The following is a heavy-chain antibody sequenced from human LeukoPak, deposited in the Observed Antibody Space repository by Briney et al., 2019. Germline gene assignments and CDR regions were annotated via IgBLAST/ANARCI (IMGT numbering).Heavy chain of an antibody. D-gene: IGHD3/OR15-3a*01. CDR3: AKVRTGYYSDAFGI. Sequence: GGSLRLSCAASGFTFSSRDWMTWVRQAPGKGLEWVANIKQDGSEKYYVDSVKGRFTISRDNAKNSVDLQMNSLRVEDTAVYYCAKVRTGYYSDAFGIWGQGTMVTVSS. V-gene: IGHV3-7*01. CDR1: GFTFSSRDW. CDR2: IKQDGSEK. J-gene: IGHJ3*02.